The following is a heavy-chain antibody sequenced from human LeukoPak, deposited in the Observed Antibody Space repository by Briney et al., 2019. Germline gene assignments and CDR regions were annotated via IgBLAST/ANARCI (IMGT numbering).Heavy chain of an antibody. V-gene: IGHV1-2*02. J-gene: IGHJ4*02. CDR1: VYTFTFYY. CDR2: INPNSGGT. CDR3: ARGRGSFAFDY. D-gene: IGHD2-15*01. Sequence: ASVTVSCTSSVYTFTFYYMHWVRQAPGQGREWMGWINPNSGGTNYAQKFQGRVTMTRDTSISTAYMELSRLRSDNTAVYYCARGRGSFAFDYWGQGTLVTVSS.